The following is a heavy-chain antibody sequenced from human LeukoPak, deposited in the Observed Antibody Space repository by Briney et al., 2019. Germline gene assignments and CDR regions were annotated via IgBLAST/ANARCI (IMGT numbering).Heavy chain of an antibody. V-gene: IGHV3-23*01. CDR1: GFTFSSYA. Sequence: GGSLRLSCAASGFTFSSYAMSWVRQAPGNGLEWVSGISGSGDNTYYADSVKGRFTISRDNSKNTLYVQVNSLGTEDTAAYYWAKGSYYDSSSSFYFDCWGQGALVTVSS. D-gene: IGHD3-22*01. J-gene: IGHJ4*02. CDR2: ISGSGDNT. CDR3: AKGSYYDSSSSFYFDC.